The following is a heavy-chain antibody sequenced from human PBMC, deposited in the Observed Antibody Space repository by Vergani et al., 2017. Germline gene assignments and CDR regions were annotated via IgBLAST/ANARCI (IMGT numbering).Heavy chain of an antibody. CDR3: ARVVHITMVRGVSFPDVVDAFDI. CDR2: ISSSSSYI. V-gene: IGHV3-21*01. Sequence: LQLQESGPGLVKPSETLSLTCTVSGGSISSSSYYWGWIRQPPGKGLEWVSSISSSSSYIYYADSVKGRFTISRDNAKNSLYLQMNSLRAEDTAVYYCARVVHITMVRGVSFPDVVDAFDIWGQGTMVTVSS. CDR1: GGSISSSS. J-gene: IGHJ3*02. D-gene: IGHD3-10*01.